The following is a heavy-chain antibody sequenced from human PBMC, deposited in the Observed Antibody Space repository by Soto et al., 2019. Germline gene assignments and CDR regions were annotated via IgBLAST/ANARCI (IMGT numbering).Heavy chain of an antibody. D-gene: IGHD3-22*01. CDR1: GGSISSGGYY. V-gene: IGHV4-31*03. CDR3: ARRAAYDSSGYYWGFDY. CDR2: IYYSGST. Sequence: SETLSLTCTVSGGSISSGGYYWSWIRQHPGKGLEWIGYIYYSGSTYYKPSLKSRVTISVDTSKNQLSLKLSSVTAADTAVNYCARRAAYDSSGYYWGFDYWGQGTLVTVSS. J-gene: IGHJ4*02.